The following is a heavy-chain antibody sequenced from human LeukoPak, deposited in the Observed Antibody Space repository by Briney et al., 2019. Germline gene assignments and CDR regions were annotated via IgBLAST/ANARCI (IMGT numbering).Heavy chain of an antibody. CDR3: ARARLNYYDNPGYIEFDP. CDR1: GDSISGFY. CDR2: IYASGTT. J-gene: IGHJ5*02. D-gene: IGHD3-22*01. Sequence: SETLSLTCTVSGDSISGFYWSWIRQAAGKGLEWIGHIYASGTTNYNPSLKSRVTMSVDTSQNQFSLKLRSVTAADTAVYYCARARLNYYDNPGYIEFDPWGQGTLVTVSS. V-gene: IGHV4-4*07.